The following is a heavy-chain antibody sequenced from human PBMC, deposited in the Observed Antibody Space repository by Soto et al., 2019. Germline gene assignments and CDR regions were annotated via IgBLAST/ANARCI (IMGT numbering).Heavy chain of an antibody. Sequence: SVKVSCKASGGTFSSYAISWVRQAPGQGLEWMGGIIPIFGTANYAQKFQGRVTITADESTSTAYMELSSLRSEDTAVYYCARAAYHDILTAQFWSMDVWGQGTTVTVSS. V-gene: IGHV1-69*13. CDR2: IIPIFGTA. D-gene: IGHD3-9*01. CDR1: GGTFSSYA. J-gene: IGHJ6*02. CDR3: ARAAYHDILTAQFWSMDV.